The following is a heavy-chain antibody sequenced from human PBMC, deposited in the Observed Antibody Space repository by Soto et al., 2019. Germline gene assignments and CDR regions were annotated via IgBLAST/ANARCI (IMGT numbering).Heavy chain of an antibody. Sequence: GESLKISCKATAYSFSNYWIAWVRQLPGKGLEWMGIIYPGDSDTRYSPSFEGQVTISADKSITTAYLQWSSLKASDTAMYYCATGGYYYWRQGTLVTVSS. J-gene: IGHJ4*02. D-gene: IGHD3-22*01. CDR1: AYSFSNYW. CDR2: IYPGDSDT. CDR3: ATGGYYY. V-gene: IGHV5-51*01.